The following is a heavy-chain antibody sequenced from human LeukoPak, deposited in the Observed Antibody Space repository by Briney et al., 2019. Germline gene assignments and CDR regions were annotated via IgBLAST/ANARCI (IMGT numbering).Heavy chain of an antibody. Sequence: EASVKVSCKASGYTFTGYYMHWVRQTPGQGLEWMGWINPNSGGTNYAQRFQGRVTMTRDTYISTAYKELSRLSSDDTAVYYCARTHHRRSGLEDFDYWGQGPLVTVSS. D-gene: IGHD2-15*01. V-gene: IGHV1-2*02. CDR3: ARTHHRRSGLEDFDY. J-gene: IGHJ4*02. CDR1: GYTFTGYY. CDR2: INPNSGGT.